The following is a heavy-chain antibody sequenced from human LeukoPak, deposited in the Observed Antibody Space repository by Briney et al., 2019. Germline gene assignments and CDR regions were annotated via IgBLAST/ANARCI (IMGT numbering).Heavy chain of an antibody. V-gene: IGHV4-39*01. CDR1: GGSISSSTYH. Sequence: SETLSLTCTVSGGSISSSTYHWGWIRQPPGKGLEWIGSIYYSGSTYYNPSLKSRVTISVDTSKNQFSLKLSSVTAADTAVYFCARPTFSGYYSGPFDIWGQGTIVTVSS. CDR2: IYYSGST. J-gene: IGHJ3*02. D-gene: IGHD3-22*01. CDR3: ARPTFSGYYSGPFDI.